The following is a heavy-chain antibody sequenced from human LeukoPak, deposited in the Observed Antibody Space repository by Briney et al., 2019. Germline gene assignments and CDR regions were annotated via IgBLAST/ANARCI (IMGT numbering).Heavy chain of an antibody. CDR2: INHSGST. J-gene: IGHJ4*02. CDR3: ARVPRSFWSGYYS. D-gene: IGHD3-3*01. Sequence: SETLSLTCAVYGVSFSGYYWSWIRQPPGKGLEWIGEINHSGSTNYHPSLKSRATISVDTSKNQFSLKLSSVTAADTAVYYCARVPRSFWSGYYSWGQGTLVTVSS. CDR1: GVSFSGYY. V-gene: IGHV4-34*01.